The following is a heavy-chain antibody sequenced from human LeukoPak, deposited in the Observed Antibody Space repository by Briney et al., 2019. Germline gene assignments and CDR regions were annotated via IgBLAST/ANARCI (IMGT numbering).Heavy chain of an antibody. Sequence: GGSLRLSCAASGFTVSGTHMSWVRQAPGKGLEWVSAMYTGGTTYYADALTGRFTVSSDTSRNTLFLHMDSLRAEDTAVYYCSKDEVSLGGGLASRGQGTLVIVSS. D-gene: IGHD3-16*01. J-gene: IGHJ5*01. V-gene: IGHV3-53*01. CDR3: SKDEVSLGGGLAS. CDR1: GFTVSGTH. CDR2: MYTGGTT.